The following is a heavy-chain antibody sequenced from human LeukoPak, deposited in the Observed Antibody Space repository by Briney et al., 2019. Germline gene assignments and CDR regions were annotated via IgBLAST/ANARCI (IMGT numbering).Heavy chain of an antibody. CDR3: ARGHGWFDP. CDR2: INHSGST. CDR1: GDSISTSGYY. Sequence: SETLSLTCTVSGDSISTSGYYYDWIRQPPGKGLEWIGEINHSGSTNYNPSLKSRVTISVDTSKNQFSLKLSSVTAADTAVYYCARGHGWFDPWGQGTLVTVSS. V-gene: IGHV4-39*07. D-gene: IGHD4-17*01. J-gene: IGHJ5*02.